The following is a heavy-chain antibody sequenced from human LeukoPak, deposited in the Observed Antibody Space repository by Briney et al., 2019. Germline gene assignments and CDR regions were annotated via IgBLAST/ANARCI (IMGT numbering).Heavy chain of an antibody. CDR1: GGSFGGYY. Sequence: SETLSLTCAVYGGSFGGYYWSWIRQPPGKGLEWIGEINHSGSTNYNPSLKSRVTISVDTSKNQFSLKLSSVTAADTAVYYCARGLSSGPGYYFDYWGQGTLVTVSS. V-gene: IGHV4-34*01. CDR3: ARGLSSGPGYYFDY. J-gene: IGHJ4*02. D-gene: IGHD3-22*01. CDR2: INHSGST.